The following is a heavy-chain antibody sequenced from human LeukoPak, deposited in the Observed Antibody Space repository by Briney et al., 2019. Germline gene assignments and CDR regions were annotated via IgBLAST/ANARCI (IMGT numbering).Heavy chain of an antibody. Sequence: PSETLSLTCTVSGGSISSYYWSWIRQPPGKGLEWVGYIYYSGSTNYNPSLKSRVIISVDTSKNQFSLKLSSVTAADTAVYYCARQIAVAGEFDPWGQGTLVTVSS. D-gene: IGHD6-19*01. CDR1: GGSISSYY. CDR2: IYYSGST. V-gene: IGHV4-59*08. J-gene: IGHJ5*02. CDR3: ARQIAVAGEFDP.